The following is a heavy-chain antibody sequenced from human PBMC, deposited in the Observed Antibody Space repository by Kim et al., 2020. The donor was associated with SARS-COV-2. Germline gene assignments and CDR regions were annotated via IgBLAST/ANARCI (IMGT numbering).Heavy chain of an antibody. J-gene: IGHJ4*02. CDR2: ISYDGSNK. V-gene: IGHV3-33*05. CDR1: GFTFSSYG. CDR3: ARDQVHGPFDY. Sequence: GGSLRLSCAASGFTFSSYGMHWVRQAPGKGLEWVAVISYDGSNKYYADSVKGRFTISRDNSMNTLYLQMNSLRAEDTAVYYCARDQVHGPFDYWGQGTLVTVSS.